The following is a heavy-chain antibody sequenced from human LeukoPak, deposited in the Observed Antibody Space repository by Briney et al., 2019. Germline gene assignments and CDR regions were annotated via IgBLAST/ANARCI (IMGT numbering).Heavy chain of an antibody. J-gene: IGHJ4*02. CDR1: GYTFTGYY. CDR3: ARYDFWSGYYKDY. D-gene: IGHD3-3*01. V-gene: IGHV1-2*02. Sequence: ASVKVSCKASGYTFTGYYMHWVRQAPGHGLEWMGWINPNSGGTNYAKKFQGRVTMTRDTSISTAYMELSRLRSDDTAVYYCARYDFWSGYYKDYWGQGTLVTVSS. CDR2: INPNSGGT.